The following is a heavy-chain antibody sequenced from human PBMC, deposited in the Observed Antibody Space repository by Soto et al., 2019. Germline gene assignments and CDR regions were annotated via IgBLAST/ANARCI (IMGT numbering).Heavy chain of an antibody. J-gene: IGHJ4*02. V-gene: IGHV3-21*01. CDR3: ARVAY. CDR2: ISSGSSDT. Sequence: GGSLRLSCAASGFIFRSYAMNWVRQVPGKGLEWVASISSGSSDTWYADSVKGRFIISRDNAQNSLFLQMNTLRPEDTAMYYCARVAYWGPGTQVTVSS. CDR1: GFIFRSYA.